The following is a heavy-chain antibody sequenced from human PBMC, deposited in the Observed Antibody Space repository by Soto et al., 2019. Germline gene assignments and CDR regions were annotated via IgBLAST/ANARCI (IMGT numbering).Heavy chain of an antibody. CDR3: ARNVGGARAFDV. V-gene: IGHV3-11*06. Sequence: GGSLTLSCVASGRSLSDSYLCSLRQAPGKGLEWVSYISSGSRYTVYADSVKGRFTISRDNAKDSLYLQINSLRAEDTAVYYWARNVGGARAFDVWGQGTMVTVSS. CDR1: GRSLSDSY. D-gene: IGHD2-21*01. CDR2: ISSGSRYT. J-gene: IGHJ3*01.